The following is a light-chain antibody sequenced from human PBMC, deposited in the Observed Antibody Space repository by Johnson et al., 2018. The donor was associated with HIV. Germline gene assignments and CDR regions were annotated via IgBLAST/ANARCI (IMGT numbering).Light chain of an antibody. CDR2: DNN. J-gene: IGLJ1*01. V-gene: IGLV1-51*01. CDR1: SSNIGNNY. CDR3: GTWDSSLSALYV. Sequence: QPVLTQPPSVSAAPGQKVTISCSGSSSNIGNNYVSWYQQLPGTAPKLLIYDNNKRPSGIPDRFSGSKSGTSATLGITGLQTGDEAYYYCGTWDSSLSALYVFGTGTKVTVL.